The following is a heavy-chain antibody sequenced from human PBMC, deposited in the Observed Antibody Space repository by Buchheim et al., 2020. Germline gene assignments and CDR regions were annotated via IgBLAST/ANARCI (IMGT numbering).Heavy chain of an antibody. CDR1: GFIFSKYW. D-gene: IGHD6-19*01. CDR3: VRDRGWTAFDY. Sequence: EVHLVESGGELVQPGGSLRLSCAASGFIFSKYWIQWVRHAPGKGLERVSFINTDGSTTGYADSVKGRFTISRDNARINVYLHMTSLRVEDTAVYYCVRDRGWTAFDYWGQGAL. J-gene: IGHJ4*03. CDR2: INTDGSTT. V-gene: IGHV3-74*01.